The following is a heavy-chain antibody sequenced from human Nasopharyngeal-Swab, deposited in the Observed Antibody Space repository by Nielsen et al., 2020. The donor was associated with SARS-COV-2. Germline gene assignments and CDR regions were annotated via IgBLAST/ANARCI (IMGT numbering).Heavy chain of an antibody. Sequence: WVRQAPGQGLEWMGGFDPEDGETIYAQKFQGRVTMTEDTSTDTAYMELSSLRSEDTAVYYCATVNVVTATLRHYYYMDVWAKGPRSPSP. CDR3: ATVNVVTATLRHYYYMDV. J-gene: IGHJ6*03. V-gene: IGHV1-24*01. CDR2: FDPEDGET. D-gene: IGHD4-23*01.